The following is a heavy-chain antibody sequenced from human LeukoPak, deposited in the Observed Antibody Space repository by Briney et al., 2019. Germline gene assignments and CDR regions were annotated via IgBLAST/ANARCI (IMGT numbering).Heavy chain of an antibody. Sequence: GGSLRLSCAASGFTFSSYSMNWVRQAPGKGLEWVSSISSSSSYIYYADSVKGRFTICRDNAKNSLYLQMNSLRAEDTAVYYCARELAAEIAVAGTGIDYWGQGTLVTVSS. D-gene: IGHD6-19*01. J-gene: IGHJ4*02. CDR2: ISSSSSYI. CDR1: GFTFSSYS. CDR3: ARELAAEIAVAGTGIDY. V-gene: IGHV3-21*01.